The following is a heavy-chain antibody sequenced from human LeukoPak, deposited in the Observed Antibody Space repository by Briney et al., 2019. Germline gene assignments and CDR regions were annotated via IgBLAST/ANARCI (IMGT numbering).Heavy chain of an antibody. V-gene: IGHV3-23*01. CDR2: ISGSGADT. CDR1: GFTFSNYG. Sequence: GRSLRLSCAASGFTFSNYGMHWVRQAPGKGLEWVAAISGSGADTYYADSVRGRFTISRDNSKNTLYPQMSSLRAEDTAVYYCAKYGPHTSGWPGRYFDYWGQGTLVTVSS. D-gene: IGHD6-19*01. J-gene: IGHJ4*02. CDR3: AKYGPHTSGWPGRYFDY.